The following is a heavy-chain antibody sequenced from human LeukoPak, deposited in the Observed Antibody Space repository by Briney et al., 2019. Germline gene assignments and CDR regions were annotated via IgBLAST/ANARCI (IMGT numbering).Heavy chain of an antibody. CDR3: TTDPHDYGDSSFFDY. J-gene: IGHJ4*02. CDR2: IKSKTDGGTT. D-gene: IGHD4-17*01. V-gene: IGHV3-15*01. Sequence: GGSLRLSCAASGFTFSNAWMSWVRQAPGKGLEWVGRIKSKTDGGTTDYAAPVKGRFTISRDDSKNTLYLQMNSLKTEDTAVYYCTTDPHDYGDSSFFDYWGQGTLVTVSS. CDR1: GFTFSNAW.